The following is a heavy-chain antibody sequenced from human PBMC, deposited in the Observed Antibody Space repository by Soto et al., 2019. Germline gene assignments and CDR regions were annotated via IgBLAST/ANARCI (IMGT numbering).Heavy chain of an antibody. J-gene: IGHJ4*02. CDR1: GFTFSSYG. Sequence: GGSLRLSCAASGFTFSSYGMHWVRQAPGKGLELVAVISYDGSNKYYADSVKGRFTISRDNSKNTLYLQMNSLRAEDTAVYYCAKNPYSSSPPGPFDYWGQGTLVTVSS. D-gene: IGHD6-6*01. CDR2: ISYDGSNK. CDR3: AKNPYSSSPPGPFDY. V-gene: IGHV3-30*18.